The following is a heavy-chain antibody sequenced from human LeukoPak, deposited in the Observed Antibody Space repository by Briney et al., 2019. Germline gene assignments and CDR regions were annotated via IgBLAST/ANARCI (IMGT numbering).Heavy chain of an antibody. CDR3: ARVGYTIFGVVIPPVFDY. CDR2: INHSGST. J-gene: IGHJ4*02. V-gene: IGHV4-34*01. CDR1: GGSFSGYY. Sequence: SETLSLTCAVYGGSFSGYYWSWIRQPPGKGLEWIGEINHSGSTNYNPSLKSRVTISVDTSKNQFSLKLSSVTAADTAVYYCARVGYTIFGVVIPPVFDYWGQGTLVTVSS. D-gene: IGHD3-3*01.